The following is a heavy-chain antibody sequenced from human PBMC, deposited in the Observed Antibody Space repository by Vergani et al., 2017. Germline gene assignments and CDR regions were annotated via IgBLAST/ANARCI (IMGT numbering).Heavy chain of an antibody. J-gene: IGHJ6*02. V-gene: IGHV4-59*01. CDR3: ARDGYDILTGYYYGMDV. D-gene: IGHD3-9*01. CDR2: IYYSGST. Sequence: QVQLQESGPGLVKPSETLSLTCTVSGGSISSYYWSSIRQPPGKGLEWIGYIYYSGSTNYNPSLKSRVTISVDTSKNQFSLKLSSVTAADTAVYYCARDGYDILTGYYYGMDVWGQGTTVTVSS. CDR1: GGSISSYY.